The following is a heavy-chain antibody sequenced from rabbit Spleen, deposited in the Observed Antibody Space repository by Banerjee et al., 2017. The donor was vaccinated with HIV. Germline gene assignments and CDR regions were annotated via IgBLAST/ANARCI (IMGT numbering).Heavy chain of an antibody. D-gene: IGHD8-1*01. CDR3: ARDAGSYDYIDVYFNL. V-gene: IGHV1S45*01. J-gene: IGHJ4*01. Sequence: QEQVVESGGGLVQPEGSLTLTCTASGFSLSASDFIYWVRQAPGKGLEWIACVYTGSSGNTYYASWAKGRFAISKSSSTTVTLQMTSLTAADTATYFCARDAGSYDYIDVYFNLWGPGTLVTVS. CDR2: VYTGSSGNT. CDR1: GFSLSASDF.